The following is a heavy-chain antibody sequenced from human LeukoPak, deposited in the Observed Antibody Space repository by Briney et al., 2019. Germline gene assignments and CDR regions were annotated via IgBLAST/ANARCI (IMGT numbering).Heavy chain of an antibody. CDR1: GFTFSSYG. CDR2: ISYDGSNK. D-gene: IGHD6-6*01. Sequence: GRSLRLSCAASGFTFSSYGMHWVRQAPGKGLEWVAVISYDGSNKYYADSVKGRFTISRDNSKNTLYLQMNSLRAEDTAVYYCARGEQLAVYYYYGMDVWGQGTTVTVSS. CDR3: ARGEQLAVYYYYGMDV. V-gene: IGHV3-30*03. J-gene: IGHJ6*02.